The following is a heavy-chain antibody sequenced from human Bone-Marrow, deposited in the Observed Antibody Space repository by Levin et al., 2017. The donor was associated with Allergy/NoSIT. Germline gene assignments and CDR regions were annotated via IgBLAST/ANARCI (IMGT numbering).Heavy chain of an antibody. D-gene: IGHD6-13*01. CDR3: ARSGQQGGYFQE. J-gene: IGHJ1*01. Sequence: GGSLRLSCAASGITSRNYAMHWVRQAPGKGLEWVAIISYDGSHTLYADSVKGRFTISRDNSKNTLSLQMNSLRGDDTAVYYCARSGQQGGYFQEWGQGTLVTVSS. CDR1: GITSRNYA. CDR2: ISYDGSHT. V-gene: IGHV3-30*04.